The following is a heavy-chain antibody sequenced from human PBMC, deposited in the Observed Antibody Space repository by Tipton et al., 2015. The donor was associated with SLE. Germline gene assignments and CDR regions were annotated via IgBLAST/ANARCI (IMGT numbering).Heavy chain of an antibody. D-gene: IGHD3-3*01. V-gene: IGHV4-61*08. CDR1: NGSLNSDGYY. CDR2: IYHSGSA. Sequence: TLSLTCTVSNGSLNSDGYYWGWFRQPPGKGLEWIGYIYHSGSANYNPSLKSRVAISVDTSKKQLSLRLTSVTAADTATYFCARHRPSDDYYDFWSGYVDYWGRGILVIVSS. CDR3: ARHRPSDDYYDFWSGYVDY. J-gene: IGHJ4*02.